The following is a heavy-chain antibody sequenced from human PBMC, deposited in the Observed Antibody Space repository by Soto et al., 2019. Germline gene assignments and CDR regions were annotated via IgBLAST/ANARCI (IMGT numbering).Heavy chain of an antibody. CDR2: IYYSGST. CDR3: ARGNQWLRSPYFDY. D-gene: IGHD5-12*01. J-gene: IGHJ4*02. Sequence: KPSETLSLTCTVSGGSISSYYWSWIRQPPGKGLEWIGYIYYSGSTSYNPSLKSRVTISVDTSKNQFSLKLKSVTAADTAVYYCARGNQWLRSPYFDYWGQGTLVTVSS. V-gene: IGHV4-59*01. CDR1: GGSISSYY.